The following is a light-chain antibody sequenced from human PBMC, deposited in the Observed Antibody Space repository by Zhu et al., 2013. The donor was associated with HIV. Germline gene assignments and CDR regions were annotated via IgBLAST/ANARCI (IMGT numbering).Light chain of an antibody. CDR3: QHVRSFPLT. CDR1: QGVAIDS. J-gene: IGKJ4*01. Sequence: DIVLTQSPGTLSLSPGDRATLSCRASQGVAIDSLAWYQQKPGQAPRLLIFGASSRATGIPDRFSGSGSGTDFTLTISRLEPEDFATYYCQHVRSFPLTYGGGTNVEIK. CDR2: GAS. V-gene: IGKV3-20*01.